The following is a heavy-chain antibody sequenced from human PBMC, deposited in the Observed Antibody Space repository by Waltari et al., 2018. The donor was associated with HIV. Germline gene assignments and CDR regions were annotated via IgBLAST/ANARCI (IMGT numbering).Heavy chain of an antibody. CDR3: AKDPYYYDSSGYADYFDY. CDR1: SYG. Sequence: SYGMHWVRQAPGKGLEWVAVISYDGSNKYYADSVKGRFTISRDNSKNTLYLQMNSLRAEDTAVYYCAKDPYYYDSSGYADYFDYWGQGTLVTVSS. CDR2: ISYDGSNK. J-gene: IGHJ4*02. V-gene: IGHV3-30*18. D-gene: IGHD3-22*01.